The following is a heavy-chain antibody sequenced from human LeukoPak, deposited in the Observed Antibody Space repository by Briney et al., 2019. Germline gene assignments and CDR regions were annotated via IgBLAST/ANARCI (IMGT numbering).Heavy chain of an antibody. J-gene: IGHJ5*02. D-gene: IGHD6-19*01. V-gene: IGHV1-69*04. CDR1: GGTFSSYA. CDR3: ARGGIAVAGTGGGRNWFDP. CDR2: IIPILGIA. Sequence: SVKVSCKASGGTFSSYAISWVRQAPGQGLEWMGRIIPILGIANYAQKFQGRVTITADKSTSTAYMELSSLRSEDTAVYYCARGGIAVAGTGGGRNWFDPWGQGTLVTVSS.